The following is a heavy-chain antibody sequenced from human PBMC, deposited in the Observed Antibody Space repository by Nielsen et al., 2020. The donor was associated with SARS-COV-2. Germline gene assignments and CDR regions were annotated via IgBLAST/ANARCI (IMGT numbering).Heavy chain of an antibody. CDR1: GFTFDDYA. J-gene: IGHJ4*02. V-gene: IGHV3-9*01. Sequence: SLKISCAASGFTFDDYAMHWVRQAPGKGLEWDSGISWNSGSIGYADSVKGRFTISRDNAKNSLYLQMNSLRAEDTALYYCANLAAAGLDYWGQGTLVTVSS. D-gene: IGHD6-13*01. CDR3: ANLAAAGLDY. CDR2: ISWNSGSI.